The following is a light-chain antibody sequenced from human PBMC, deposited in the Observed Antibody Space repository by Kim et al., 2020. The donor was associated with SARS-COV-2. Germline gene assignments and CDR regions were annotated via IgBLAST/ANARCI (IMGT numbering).Light chain of an antibody. Sequence: ETVMSQSPATLSASPGERATVSCRANEGVFSNVAWYQQKPGQAPRLLIYDASTRAAGVPARFSGSGSGTEFALTITSLQSEDFAVYYCLQYNNRYSFGQGTKREI. CDR3: LQYNNRYS. V-gene: IGKV3-15*01. CDR1: EGVFSN. CDR2: DAS. J-gene: IGKJ2*03.